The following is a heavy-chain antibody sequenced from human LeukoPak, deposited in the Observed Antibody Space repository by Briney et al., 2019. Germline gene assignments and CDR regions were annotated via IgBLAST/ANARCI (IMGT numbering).Heavy chain of an antibody. CDR1: GYTFTSYD. CDR2: MNPNGGNT. Sequence: ASVKVSCKASGYTFTSYDINWVRQATGQGLEWMGWMNPNGGNTGYAQKFQGRVTMTRNTSISTAYMELSSLRSEDTAVYYCARYVAYYDFWSGHSSSGYYYYYMDVWGKGTTVTVSS. CDR3: ARYVAYYDFWSGHSSSGYYYYYMDV. D-gene: IGHD3-3*01. V-gene: IGHV1-8*01. J-gene: IGHJ6*03.